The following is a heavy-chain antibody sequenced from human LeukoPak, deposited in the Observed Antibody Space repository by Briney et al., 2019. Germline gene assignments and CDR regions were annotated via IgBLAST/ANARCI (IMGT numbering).Heavy chain of an antibody. CDR2: INHSGST. Sequence: PSETLSLTCAVYGGSFCGYYWSWIRQPPGKGLEWIGEINHSGSTNYNPSLKSRVTISVDTSKNQFSLKLSSVTAADTAVYYCARGRKITISAEYYYYGMDVWGQGTTVTVSS. D-gene: IGHD3-3*01. J-gene: IGHJ6*02. CDR3: ARGRKITISAEYYYYGMDV. V-gene: IGHV4-34*01. CDR1: GGSFCGYY.